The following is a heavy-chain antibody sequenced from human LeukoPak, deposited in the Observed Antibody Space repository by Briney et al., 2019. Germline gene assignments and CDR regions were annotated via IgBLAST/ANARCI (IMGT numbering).Heavy chain of an antibody. V-gene: IGHV1-2*02. CDR3: ARDQMATAMVKGGFDY. Sequence: ASVKVSCEASGYTFTGYYMHWVRQAPGQGLEWMGWINPNSGGTNYAQKFQGRVTMTRDTSISTAHMELSRLRSDDTAVYYCARDQMATAMVKGGFDYWGQGTLVTVSS. CDR1: GYTFTGYY. J-gene: IGHJ4*02. D-gene: IGHD5-18*01. CDR2: INPNSGGT.